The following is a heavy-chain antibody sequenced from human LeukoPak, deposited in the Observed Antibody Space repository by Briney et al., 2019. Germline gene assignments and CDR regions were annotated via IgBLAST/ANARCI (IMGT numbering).Heavy chain of an antibody. CDR1: GFTFSSYS. J-gene: IGHJ3*02. CDR2: ISSSSNTI. Sequence: PGGSLRLSCAASGFTFSSYSMNWVRQAPGKGLEWVSYISSSSNTIYYADSVKGRFTISRDNAKNSLYLQMNSLRAEDTAVYYCARAFNDAFDIWGQGTMVTVSS. V-gene: IGHV3-48*01. CDR3: ARAFNDAFDI.